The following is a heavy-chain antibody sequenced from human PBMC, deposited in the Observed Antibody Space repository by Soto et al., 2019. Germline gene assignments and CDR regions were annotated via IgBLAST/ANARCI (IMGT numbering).Heavy chain of an antibody. V-gene: IGHV3-11*06. CDR3: ARDGYCNNPSCYTWGGKIDP. CDR1: GFSLSDYY. CDR2: ISSSSDYT. Sequence: QVQLVESGGDLVKPGGSLRLSCAASGFSLSDYYMSWIRQAPGQGLEWISYISSSSDYTNYADSVKGRFTISRDNTKKSLFLEMNNLRVEDTAVYYCARDGYCNNPSCYTWGGKIDPWGQGTQVTVSS. D-gene: IGHD2-2*02. J-gene: IGHJ5*02.